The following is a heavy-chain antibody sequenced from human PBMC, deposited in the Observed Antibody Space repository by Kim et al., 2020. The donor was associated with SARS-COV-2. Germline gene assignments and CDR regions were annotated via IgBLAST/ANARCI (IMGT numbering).Heavy chain of an antibody. CDR2: VKPDNGDT. D-gene: IGHD5-18*01. J-gene: IGHJ4*02. CDR1: GYTFTKYA. Sequence: ASVKVSCKASGYTFTKYAIHWVRQAPGQGLEWMGWVKPDNGDTQVSQKFQGRVTFDSDTSASTAYMVLSSLTSGDTALYYCASDGYGYGLGYYFDYWGQGTMVTVSS. V-gene: IGHV1-3*01. CDR3: ASDGYGYGLGYYFDY.